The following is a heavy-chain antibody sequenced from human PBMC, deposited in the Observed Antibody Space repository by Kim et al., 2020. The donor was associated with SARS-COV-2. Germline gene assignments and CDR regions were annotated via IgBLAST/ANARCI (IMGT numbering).Heavy chain of an antibody. CDR3: ARDRGLYYGSGSYYTGI. CDR1: GFTFSSYA. D-gene: IGHD3-10*01. Sequence: GGSLRLSCAASGFTFSSYAMHWVRQAPGKGLEWVAVISYDGSNKYYADSVKGRFTISRDNSKNTLYLQMNSLRAEDTAVYYCARDRGLYYGSGSYYTGIWGQGTMVTVSS. J-gene: IGHJ3*02. CDR2: ISYDGSNK. V-gene: IGHV3-30*04.